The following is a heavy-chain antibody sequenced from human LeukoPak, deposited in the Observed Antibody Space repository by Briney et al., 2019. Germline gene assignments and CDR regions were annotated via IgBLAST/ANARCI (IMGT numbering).Heavy chain of an antibody. Sequence: GRSLRLSCAASGFTFDDYAMHWVRQAPGKGLEWVSGISWNSGSIGYADSVKGRFTISRDNAKNSLYLHMNSLRAEDTALYYCAKDGVTMVRGVRYYYYMDVWGKGTTVTVSS. CDR2: ISWNSGSI. CDR3: AKDGVTMVRGVRYYYYMDV. D-gene: IGHD3-10*01. J-gene: IGHJ6*03. V-gene: IGHV3-9*01. CDR1: GFTFDDYA.